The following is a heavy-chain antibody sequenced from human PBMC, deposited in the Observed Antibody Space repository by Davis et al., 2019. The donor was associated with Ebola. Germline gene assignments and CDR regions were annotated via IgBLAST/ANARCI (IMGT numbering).Heavy chain of an antibody. Sequence: GESLKISCAASGFTFSSYGMHWVRQAPGKGLEWVAVIWYDGSNKYYADSVKGRFTISRDNSKNTLYLQMNSLRAEDTAVYYCARGGYDSSAYTGVYYGMDVWGQGTTVTVSS. CDR1: GFTFSSYG. V-gene: IGHV3-33*01. CDR2: IWYDGSNK. CDR3: ARGGYDSSAYTGVYYGMDV. J-gene: IGHJ6*02. D-gene: IGHD3-22*01.